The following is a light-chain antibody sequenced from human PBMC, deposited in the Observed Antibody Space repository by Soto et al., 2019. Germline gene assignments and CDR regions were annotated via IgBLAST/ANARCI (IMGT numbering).Light chain of an antibody. V-gene: IGKV3-15*01. CDR2: VAS. Sequence: EIVMTQSPATLSVSPGERATISCRASQSVSSNLAWYQQKPGQAPRLLIYVASTRATGIPASFSGSGSGTEFTFTISSLQSEDFAVYYCQQYNNWPATFGQGTKV. CDR1: QSVSSN. CDR3: QQYNNWPAT. J-gene: IGKJ1*01.